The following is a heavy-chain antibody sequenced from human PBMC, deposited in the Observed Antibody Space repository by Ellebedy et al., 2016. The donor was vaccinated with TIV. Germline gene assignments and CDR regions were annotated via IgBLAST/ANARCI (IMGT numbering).Heavy chain of an antibody. J-gene: IGHJ5*02. CDR3: ARDWGWYSSSPNWFDP. V-gene: IGHV1-18*01. D-gene: IGHD6-6*01. Sequence: ASVKVSXKASGGTFSSYAISWVRQAPGQGLEWMGWISGYNGNTNYAQKLQGRVTMTTDTSTSTAYMELRSLRSDDTAVYYCARDWGWYSSSPNWFDPWGQGTLVTVSS. CDR2: ISGYNGNT. CDR1: GGTFSSYA.